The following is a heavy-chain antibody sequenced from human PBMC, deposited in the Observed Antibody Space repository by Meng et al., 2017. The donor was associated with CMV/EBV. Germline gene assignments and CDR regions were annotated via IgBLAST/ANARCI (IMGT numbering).Heavy chain of an antibody. D-gene: IGHD1-20*01. CDR3: ARRLGVIGTLPDY. Sequence: SETLSLTCTVPGGSVSSGSYYWSWIRPPPGKGLEWIGYIYYSGSTNHNPPLKSRVTISLDTSKNQYPLKLTSVTVADTAVYYCARRLGVIGTLPDYWGQGTLVTVSS. CDR2: IYYSGST. CDR1: GGSVSSGSYY. V-gene: IGHV4-61*01. J-gene: IGHJ4*02.